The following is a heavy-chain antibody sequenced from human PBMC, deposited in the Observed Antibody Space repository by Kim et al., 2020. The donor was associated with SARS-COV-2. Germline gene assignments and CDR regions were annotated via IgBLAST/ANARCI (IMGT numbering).Heavy chain of an antibody. CDR3: ARDRGTSCYKECSYYY. J-gene: IGHJ6*01. D-gene: IGHD2-2*02. V-gene: IGHV4-61*01. CDR2: IYYSWST. Sequence: SETLSLTCTVSGGSVSSGSYYWSWIRQPPGKGLEWIGYIYYSWSTNYNPSLESRVTISVDTSKNQFSLKLSSVTAADTAVYYCARDRGTSCYKECSYYY. CDR1: GGSVSSGSYY.